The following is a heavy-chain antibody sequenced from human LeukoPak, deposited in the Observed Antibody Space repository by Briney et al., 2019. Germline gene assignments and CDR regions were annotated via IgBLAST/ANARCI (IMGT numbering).Heavy chain of an antibody. Sequence: PGGSLRLSCAASGFTFSSYSMNWVRQAPGRGLEWVSYISSGSRTIYYADSVQGRFTVFRDNVKNLLFLQMNSLRVGDTAVHYCVRESITGHRDFDYWGQGILVTVSS. D-gene: IGHD2-8*02. CDR1: GFTFSSYS. V-gene: IGHV3-48*01. CDR2: ISSGSRTI. J-gene: IGHJ4*02. CDR3: VRESITGHRDFDY.